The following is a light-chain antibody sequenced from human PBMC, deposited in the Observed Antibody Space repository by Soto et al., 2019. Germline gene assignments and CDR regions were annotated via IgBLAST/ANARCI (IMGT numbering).Light chain of an antibody. J-gene: IGKJ1*01. CDR1: QSVSNY. CDR2: GAS. Sequence: EIVMTQSPATLSVSLGERATLSCRASQSVSNYLAWYQQKPGRAPRLLIYGASSRATGIPDRFAGSGSGTDFTLTLSRLEPEDFAVYDCQQYGSSPRTFGQGTKVDI. CDR3: QQYGSSPRT. V-gene: IGKV3-20*01.